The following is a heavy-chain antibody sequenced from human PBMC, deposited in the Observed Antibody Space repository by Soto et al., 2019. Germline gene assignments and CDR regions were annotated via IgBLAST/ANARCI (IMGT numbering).Heavy chain of an antibody. J-gene: IGHJ4*02. V-gene: IGHV1-8*01. CDR2: MNPNSGNT. CDR1: GYTFTSYD. CDR3: ARGPVLRFLEWLLSGGFDY. Sequence: QVQLVQSGAEVKKPGASVKVSCKASGYTFTSYDINWVRQATGQGLEWMGWMNPNSGNTGYAQKFQGRVTMTRNTSISTAYMERSSLRSGDTALYYCARGPVLRFLEWLLSGGFDYWGQGTLVTFSS. D-gene: IGHD3-3*01.